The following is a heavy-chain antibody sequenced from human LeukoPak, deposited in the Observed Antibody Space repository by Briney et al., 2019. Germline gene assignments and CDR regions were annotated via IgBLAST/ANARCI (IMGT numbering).Heavy chain of an antibody. J-gene: IGHJ4*02. CDR1: GGSFSGYY. CDR3: ARSLMTRSPYFDY. CDR2: INHSGST. Sequence: SETLSLTCAVYGGSFSGYYWSWIRQPPGKGLEWIGEINHSGSTNYNPSLKSRVTISVDTSKNRFSLKLSSVTAADTAVYYCARSLMTRSPYFDYWGQGTLVTVSS. V-gene: IGHV4-34*01. D-gene: IGHD1-26*01.